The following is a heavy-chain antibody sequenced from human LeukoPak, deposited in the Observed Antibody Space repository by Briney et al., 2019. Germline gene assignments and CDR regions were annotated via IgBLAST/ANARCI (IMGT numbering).Heavy chain of an antibody. CDR2: IYGSSRT. D-gene: IGHD3-22*01. V-gene: IGHV3-66*01. CDR3: ANGGTYSSGP. CDR1: GFIVSSNY. J-gene: IGHJ5*02. Sequence: GGSLRLSCAGSGFIVSSNYMSWVRQAAGKGLEWVSVIYGSSRTYYADSVKGRFAISRDNAKNSLFLQINSLRAEDTAVYYCANGGTYSSGPWGQGTLVTVSS.